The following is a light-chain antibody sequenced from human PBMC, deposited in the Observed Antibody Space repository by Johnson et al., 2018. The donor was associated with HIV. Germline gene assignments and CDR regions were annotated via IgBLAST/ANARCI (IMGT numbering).Light chain of an antibody. CDR1: SSNIGNNY. V-gene: IGLV1-51*01. CDR2: DNN. J-gene: IGLJ1*01. CDR3: GTWERSLTAHYV. Sequence: QSVLTQPPSVSAAPGQKVTISCSGSSSNIGNNYVSWYQQLPGTAPKLLIYDNNKRPSGIPDRFSGSKSGTSATLVITGLQTGDEADYYCGTWERSLTAHYVFGGGTTVTVL.